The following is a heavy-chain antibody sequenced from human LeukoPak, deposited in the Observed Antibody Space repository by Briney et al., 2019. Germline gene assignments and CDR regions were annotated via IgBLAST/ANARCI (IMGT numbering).Heavy chain of an antibody. CDR2: MNPNSGNT. J-gene: IGHJ4*02. CDR1: GYTFTSYD. Sequence: ASVKVSCKASGYTFTSYDINWVRQATGQGLEWMGWMNPNSGNTGYAQKFKGRGTMTRDTSISTAYMDLSSLRSDYTAVYYCARCRVTVTDYWGQATLVTVSS. D-gene: IGHD4-17*01. CDR3: ARCRVTVTDY. V-gene: IGHV1-8*01.